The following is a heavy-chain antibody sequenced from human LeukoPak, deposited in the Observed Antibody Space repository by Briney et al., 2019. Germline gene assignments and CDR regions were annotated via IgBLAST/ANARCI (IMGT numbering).Heavy chain of an antibody. CDR1: GGSFSGYY. J-gene: IGHJ4*02. D-gene: IGHD3-10*01. CDR3: ARLPSPRITMVRGVLAR. Sequence: SETLSLTCAVYGGSFSGYYWSWIRQPPGKGLEWIGEINHSGSTNYNPSLKSRVTISVDTSKNQFSLKLSSVTAADTAVYYCARLPSPRITMVRGVLARWGQGTLVTVSS. V-gene: IGHV4-34*01. CDR2: INHSGST.